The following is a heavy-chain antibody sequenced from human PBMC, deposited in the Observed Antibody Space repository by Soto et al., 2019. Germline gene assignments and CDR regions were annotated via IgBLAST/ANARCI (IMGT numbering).Heavy chain of an antibody. CDR2: INAGNCNT. D-gene: IGHD3-22*01. V-gene: IGHV1-3*01. Sequence: ASVKVSCKASGYTFTSYAMHWVRQAPGQRLEWMGWINAGNCNTKYSQKFQGRVTITRDTSASTAYMELSSLRSEDTAVYYCARGITYYYDSSGYPGQYWGQGTLVTVSS. CDR1: GYTFTSYA. CDR3: ARGITYYYDSSGYPGQY. J-gene: IGHJ4*02.